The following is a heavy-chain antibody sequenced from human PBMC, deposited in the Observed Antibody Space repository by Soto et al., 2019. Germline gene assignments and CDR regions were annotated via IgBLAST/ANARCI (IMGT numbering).Heavy chain of an antibody. Sequence: EVQLLQSGGGLVQPGGSLRLSCVGSGFTFSRYAMIWVRQTPGKGLEWVSGIGDRGTTTYYADSVKGRFTISRDNSGNTLFLQMNSLRAEDTAVYYCAKDLLGDYYYYGMDVWGQGTTVTVS. D-gene: IGHD2-15*01. V-gene: IGHV3-23*01. CDR2: IGDRGTTT. CDR1: GFTFSRYA. J-gene: IGHJ6*02. CDR3: AKDLLGDYYYYGMDV.